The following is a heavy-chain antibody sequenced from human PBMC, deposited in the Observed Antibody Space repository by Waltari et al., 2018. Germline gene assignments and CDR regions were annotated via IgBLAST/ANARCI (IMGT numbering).Heavy chain of an antibody. V-gene: IGHV3-7*03. CDR1: GFTFSNQW. J-gene: IGHJ4*02. Sequence: EVQLVASGGGLVQPGGSLRLPGAASGFTFSNQWLRLVRQAPGKGLEWVANIKQDGSEKDYVDSVKGRFTISRDNAKNSLYLQMNSLRAEDTAVYYCGRDRGYGQSDSWGQGTLVTVSS. CDR2: IKQDGSEK. CDR3: GRDRGYGQSDS. D-gene: IGHD5-18*01.